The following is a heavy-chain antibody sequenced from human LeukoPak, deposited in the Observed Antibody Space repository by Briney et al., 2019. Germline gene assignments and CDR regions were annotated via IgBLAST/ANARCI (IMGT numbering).Heavy chain of an antibody. V-gene: IGHV1-69*05. Sequence: ASVTVSCKASGGTFSSYAISWVRQAPGQGLEWMGGIIPIFGTANYAQKFQGRVTITTDESTSTAYMELSSLRSEDTAVYYCARAQDRGYCSGGSCYAPHFNYYYYYMDVWGKGTTVTVSS. J-gene: IGHJ6*03. CDR2: IIPIFGTA. CDR3: ARAQDRGYCSGGSCYAPHFNYYYYYMDV. CDR1: GGTFSSYA. D-gene: IGHD2-15*01.